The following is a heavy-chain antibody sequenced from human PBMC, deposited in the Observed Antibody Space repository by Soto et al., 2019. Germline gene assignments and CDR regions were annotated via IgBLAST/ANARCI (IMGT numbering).Heavy chain of an antibody. D-gene: IGHD4-17*01. CDR1: GYTLTELS. CDR2: FDPEDGET. CDR3: AIPRFDYGDYVLNY. J-gene: IGHJ4*02. Sequence: QVQLVQSGAEVKKPGASVKVSCKVSGYTLTELSMHWVRQAPGTGLEWTGGFDPEDGETIYAQKFQGRVTMTEDTSTATAYMELSSLRSEYTAVYYCAIPRFDYGDYVLNYWGQGTLVTVSS. V-gene: IGHV1-24*01.